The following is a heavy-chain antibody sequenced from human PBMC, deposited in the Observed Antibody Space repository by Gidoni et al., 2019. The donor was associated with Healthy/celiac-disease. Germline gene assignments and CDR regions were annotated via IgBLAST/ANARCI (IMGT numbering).Heavy chain of an antibody. CDR2: ISSSSSYI. V-gene: IGHV3-21*01. Sequence: EVQLVESGGGLVKPGGSLRLSCAASGFTFSSYSMNWVRQAPGKGLEWVSSISSSSSYIYYADSVKGRFTISRDNAKNSLYLQMNSLRAEDTAVYYCARDPIVGATSHFDYWGQGTLVTVSS. CDR1: GFTFSSYS. CDR3: ARDPIVGATSHFDY. J-gene: IGHJ4*02. D-gene: IGHD1-26*01.